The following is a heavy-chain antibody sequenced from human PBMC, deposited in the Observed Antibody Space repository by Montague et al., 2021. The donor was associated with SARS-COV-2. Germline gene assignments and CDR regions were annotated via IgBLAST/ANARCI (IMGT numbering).Heavy chain of an antibody. J-gene: IGHJ3*02. V-gene: IGHV4-4*07. CDR1: GGSVSDYY. CDR2: IYSSGNT. D-gene: IGHD2-2*01. CDR3: TRGPVPAAFDI. Sequence: SETLSLTCTVSGGSVSDYYWTWVRQSAGKGLEWIGRIYSSGNTLYNPSLKSRLTLSLDTANNQFSLQLSSVVAADTAVYYCTRGPVPAAFDIWGQGTMVTVSS.